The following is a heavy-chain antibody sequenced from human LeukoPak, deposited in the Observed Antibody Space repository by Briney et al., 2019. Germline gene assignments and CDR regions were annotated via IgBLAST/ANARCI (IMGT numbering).Heavy chain of an antibody. CDR3: VKYHVSGTHYFHS. J-gene: IGHJ4*02. CDR2: IGGSGGDT. CDR1: GFTFSSFA. Sequence: PGGSLRLSCAASGFTFSSFAMSWVRQAPGKGLEWVSGIGGSGGDTFYTDSVKGRFTISRDNSKNTLYLQMNSLRVEDTAVYYCVKYHVSGTHYFHSWGRGTLVTVSS. V-gene: IGHV3-23*01. D-gene: IGHD1-26*01.